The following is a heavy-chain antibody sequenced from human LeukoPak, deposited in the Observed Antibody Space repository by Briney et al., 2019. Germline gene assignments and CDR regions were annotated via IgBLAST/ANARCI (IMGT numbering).Heavy chain of an antibody. CDR2: ISTSSITK. CDR1: GFTLSNYN. CDR3: VKGRRRGYAYGTLES. Sequence: GGSLRLSCAASGFTLSNYNMNWVRQAPGKGLEWVSYISTSSITKYYADSVKGRFTISRDNNKNSLYLQMNGLRTDDTGLYYCVKGRRRGYAYGTLESWGQGTLVTVSS. J-gene: IGHJ4*02. D-gene: IGHD5-18*01. V-gene: IGHV3-48*04.